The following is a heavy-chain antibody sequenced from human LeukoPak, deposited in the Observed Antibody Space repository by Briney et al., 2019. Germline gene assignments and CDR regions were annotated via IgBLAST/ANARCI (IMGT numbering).Heavy chain of an antibody. Sequence: GGSLRLSCAASGITFSSYAMSWVRQAPGKGPEWVSAISGSGDNTYHADSVKGRFTISRDNSKNTLYLQVNSLRAGDTAVYYCAAQWLVLGAFDIWGQGKMVTVSS. J-gene: IGHJ3*02. CDR2: ISGSGDNT. V-gene: IGHV3-23*01. D-gene: IGHD6-19*01. CDR1: GITFSSYA. CDR3: AAQWLVLGAFDI.